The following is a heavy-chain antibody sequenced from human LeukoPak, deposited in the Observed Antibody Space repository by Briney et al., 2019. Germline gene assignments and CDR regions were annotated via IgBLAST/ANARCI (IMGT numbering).Heavy chain of an antibody. D-gene: IGHD4-23*01. Sequence: GGSLRLSCAASGFTFSSYWMNWVRQAPGKGLVWVSRIASDGSSTTYADSVKGRFSISRDNAKNTLYLQMNSLRVEDTAVYYCARGRPHGNDYWGQGTLVTVSS. CDR2: IASDGSST. V-gene: IGHV3-74*01. J-gene: IGHJ4*02. CDR3: ARGRPHGNDY. CDR1: GFTFSSYW.